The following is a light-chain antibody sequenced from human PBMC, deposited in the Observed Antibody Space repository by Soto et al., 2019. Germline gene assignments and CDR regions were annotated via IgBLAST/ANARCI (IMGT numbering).Light chain of an antibody. CDR3: AAWDDSLNGREV. Sequence: QSVLTQPPSASWTPGQRVTIACSGSSSNIGSNTVNWYQQLPGTAPKLLIYSNNQRHSGVPDRFSGSKSGTSASRAISGLQSEDEADYYCAAWDDSLNGREVFGGGTKLTVL. J-gene: IGLJ2*01. CDR2: SNN. CDR1: SSNIGSNT. V-gene: IGLV1-44*01.